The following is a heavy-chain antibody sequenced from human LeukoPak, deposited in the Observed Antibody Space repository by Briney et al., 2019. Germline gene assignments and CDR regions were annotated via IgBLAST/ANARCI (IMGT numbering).Heavy chain of an antibody. CDR2: IGTVGDT. CDR1: GFTFSSSD. D-gene: IGHD5-24*01. V-gene: IGHV3-13*01. CDR3: ARDAEMATTYYFDY. Sequence: PGGSLRLSCAASGFTFSSSDMHWVRQATGKGLEWVSAIGTVGDTYYAASVKGRFTISRDNSKNTLYLQMNSLRPEDTAVYYCARDAEMATTYYFDYWGQGTLVTVSS. J-gene: IGHJ4*02.